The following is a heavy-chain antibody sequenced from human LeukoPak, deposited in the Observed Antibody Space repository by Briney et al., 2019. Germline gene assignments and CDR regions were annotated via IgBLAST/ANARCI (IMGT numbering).Heavy chain of an antibody. Sequence: VASVKVSCKASGYIFTTYSIHWVRQAPGQGLEWMGMINPRGDATIYAQKFQGRVTMTSDTSTTTVYMELSSLRSEDTGLYYCARKWSSRDWFDPWGQGTLVTVSS. J-gene: IGHJ5*02. V-gene: IGHV1-46*01. CDR3: ARKWSSRDWFDP. D-gene: IGHD2-8*01. CDR2: INPRGDAT. CDR1: GYIFTTYS.